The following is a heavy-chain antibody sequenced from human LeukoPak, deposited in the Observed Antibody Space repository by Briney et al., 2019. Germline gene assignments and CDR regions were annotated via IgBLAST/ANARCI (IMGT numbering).Heavy chain of an antibody. J-gene: IGHJ4*02. CDR2: IWYDGSNK. CDR1: GITFRSYG. D-gene: IGHD3-22*01. CDR3: ATGITAMIVAPGY. Sequence: GGSLRLSCAASGITFRSYGMHWVRQAPGKGLEWVAFIWYDGSNKYYADSVKGRFTISRDHSKNTLYLQMNSLRADDTAVYYCATGITAMIVAPGYWGQGTLVTVSS. V-gene: IGHV3-30*02.